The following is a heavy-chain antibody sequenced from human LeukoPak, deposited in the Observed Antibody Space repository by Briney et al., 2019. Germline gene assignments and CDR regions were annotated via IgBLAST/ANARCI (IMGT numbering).Heavy chain of an antibody. CDR1: GFTFNSYW. CDR3: ARGSGVGDY. D-gene: IGHD7-27*01. J-gene: IGHJ4*02. V-gene: IGHV3-74*01. CDR2: INGDGSST. Sequence: GGSLRLSCAASGFTFNSYWMHWVRQAPGKGLLWVSRINGDGSSTNYADSVKGRFTISRDNAKNTLYLQMNSLRAEDTAVYYCARGSGVGDYWGQGTLVTVSS.